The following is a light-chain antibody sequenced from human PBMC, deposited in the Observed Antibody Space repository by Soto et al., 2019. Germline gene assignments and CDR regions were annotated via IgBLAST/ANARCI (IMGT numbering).Light chain of an antibody. CDR1: KLGDKY. J-gene: IGLJ1*01. Sequence: SYELTQPPSVSVSPGQTASITCSGDKLGDKYACWYQQKPGQSPVLVIYQDSKRPSGIPERFSGSNSGNTATLTICGTQAMDEADYSCQAWDSSTALYVFGTGTKLTVL. CDR2: QDS. V-gene: IGLV3-1*01. CDR3: QAWDSSTALYV.